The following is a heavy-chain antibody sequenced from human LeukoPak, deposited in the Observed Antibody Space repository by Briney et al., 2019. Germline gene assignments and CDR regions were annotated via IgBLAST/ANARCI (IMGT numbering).Heavy chain of an antibody. J-gene: IGHJ4*02. CDR1: GGSISSYY. CDR2: KYYSGST. V-gene: IGHV4-59*08. Sequence: PSETLSLTCTVYGGSISSYYWSWIRQPPGKGLEWIGYKYYSGSTNYNPSLKSRVTISVDTSKNQFSLKLSSVTAADTAVYYCARLSAAGTSLDYWGQGTLVTVSS. CDR3: ARLSAAGTSLDY. D-gene: IGHD6-13*01.